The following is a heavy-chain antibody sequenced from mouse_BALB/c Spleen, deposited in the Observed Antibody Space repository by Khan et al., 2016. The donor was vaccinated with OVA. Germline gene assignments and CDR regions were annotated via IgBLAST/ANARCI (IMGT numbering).Heavy chain of an antibody. CDR3: SRSNGNYWFAY. CDR2: INTYTGEA. Sequence: QVQLKQSGPELKKPGETVKISCKASAYTLTNYGMNWVKQAPGKGLKWMGWINTYTGEATYADDFKGRFAFSLETSASTAYLQINNLKNEDTATYFCSRSNGNYWFAYWGQGTLVTVSA. V-gene: IGHV9-3-1*01. J-gene: IGHJ3*01. CDR1: AYTLTNYG. D-gene: IGHD2-1*01.